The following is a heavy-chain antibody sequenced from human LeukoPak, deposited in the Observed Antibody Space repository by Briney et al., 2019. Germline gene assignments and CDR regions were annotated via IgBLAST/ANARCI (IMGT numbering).Heavy chain of an antibody. CDR1: GGTFSSYA. Sequence: ASVKVSCKASGGTFSSYAISWVRPAPGQGIEWMGGIIPIFGTANYAQKFQGRVTITMDESTSTAYMELSSLRSEDTAVYYCARQRSGSWGGFDYWGQGTLVTVSS. CDR2: IIPIFGTA. D-gene: IGHD6-13*01. V-gene: IGHV1-69*05. CDR3: ARQRSGSWGGFDY. J-gene: IGHJ4*02.